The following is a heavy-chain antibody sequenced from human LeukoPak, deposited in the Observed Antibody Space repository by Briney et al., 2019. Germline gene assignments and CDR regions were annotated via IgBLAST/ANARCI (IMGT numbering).Heavy chain of an antibody. Sequence: PGGTLRLSCAASGFTFSSYGMSWIRQPPGRGLEWIGEINHSGSTNYNPSLKSRVTISVDTSKNQFSLKLSSVTAADTAVYYCARQRLVYYYYYYMDVWGKGTTVTISS. CDR3: ARQRLVYYYYYYMDV. V-gene: IGHV4-34*01. CDR2: INHSGST. J-gene: IGHJ6*03. CDR1: GFTFSSYG. D-gene: IGHD3-9*01.